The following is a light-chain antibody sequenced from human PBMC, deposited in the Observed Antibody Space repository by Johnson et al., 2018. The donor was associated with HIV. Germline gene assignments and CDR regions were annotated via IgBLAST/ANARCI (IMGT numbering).Light chain of an antibody. CDR1: SSNIGNNY. Sequence: QSVLTQPPSVSAAPGQKVTISCSGSSSNIGNNYVSWYQQLPGTAPKLLIYDNNKRPSGIPDRLSGSKSGTSATLGITGLQTGAEAEYYGGTWDSFVVFGTGTKVTVL. CDR3: GTWDSFVV. CDR2: DNN. V-gene: IGLV1-51*01. J-gene: IGLJ1*01.